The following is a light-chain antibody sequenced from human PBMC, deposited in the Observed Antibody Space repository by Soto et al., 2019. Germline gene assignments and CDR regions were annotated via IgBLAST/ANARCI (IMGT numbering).Light chain of an antibody. CDR2: DAS. CDR3: QQYGSSST. CDR1: QSVSSSY. V-gene: IGKV3-20*01. J-gene: IGKJ2*01. Sequence: EIVLTQSPGTLSLSPGERATLSCRASQSVSSSYLAWYQQKPGQAPRLLIYDASSRAPGIPDRFSGSGSGTDFTLTISRLEPEDFAVYYCQQYGSSSTFGPGTKLEIK.